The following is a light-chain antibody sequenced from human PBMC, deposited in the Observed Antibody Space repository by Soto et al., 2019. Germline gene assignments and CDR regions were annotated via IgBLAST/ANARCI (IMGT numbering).Light chain of an antibody. V-gene: IGKV1-39*01. CDR1: QTIMTY. J-gene: IGKJ1*01. Sequence: DIQMTQSPSSLSASVWEEVTITFRASQTIMTYLNWYQLKPGKAPKLLIYAASSLQSWVPSRFTGSGSGTDFTLTISSLQPEDFATYYCQQSYTSWWTFGQGTKVDIK. CDR2: AAS. CDR3: QQSYTSWWT.